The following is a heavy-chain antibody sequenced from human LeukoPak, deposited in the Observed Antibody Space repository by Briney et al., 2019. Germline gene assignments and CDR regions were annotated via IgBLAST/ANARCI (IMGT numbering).Heavy chain of an antibody. D-gene: IGHD3-10*01. V-gene: IGHV3-23*01. J-gene: IGHJ6*03. CDR3: AKTPTPVGLLWFGEDYYYYMDV. Sequence: PGGSLRLSCAASGFTFSSYAMSWVRQAPGKGLEWVSAISGSGGSTYYADSVKGRLTISRDNSKNTLYLQMNSLRAEDTAVYYCAKTPTPVGLLWFGEDYYYYMDVWGKGTTVTVSS. CDR1: GFTFSSYA. CDR2: ISGSGGST.